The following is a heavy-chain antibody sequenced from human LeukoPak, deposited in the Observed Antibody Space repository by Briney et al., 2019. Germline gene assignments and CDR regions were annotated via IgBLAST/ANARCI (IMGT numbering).Heavy chain of an antibody. V-gene: IGHV3-9*01. D-gene: IGHD3-10*02. Sequence: GGSLRLSCAASGFTFDDYAMHWVRQAPGKGLEWVSGISWNSGSIGYADSVKGRFTISRENAKNSLYLQMNSLRAEDTALYYCAKGSVRGAFFDYWGQGTLVTVSS. J-gene: IGHJ4*02. CDR3: AKGSVRGAFFDY. CDR2: ISWNSGSI. CDR1: GFTFDDYA.